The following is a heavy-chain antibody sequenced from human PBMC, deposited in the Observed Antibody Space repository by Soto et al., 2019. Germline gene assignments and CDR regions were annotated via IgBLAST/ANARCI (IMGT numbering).Heavy chain of an antibody. V-gene: IGHV4-30-4*01. CDR1: GDSISNLDYF. CDR3: ARGRYCLTGRCFPNWFDS. CDR2: IYKSATT. Sequence: QVQLLESDPGLVKPSQTLSLTCSVSGDSISNLDYFWAWIRQPPGQALEYIGYIYKSATTYYNPSFESRVAISVDKSKSQFSLNVTSVTAADTAVYFCARGRYCLTGRCFPNWFDSWGQGALVTVSS. D-gene: IGHD7-27*01. J-gene: IGHJ5*01.